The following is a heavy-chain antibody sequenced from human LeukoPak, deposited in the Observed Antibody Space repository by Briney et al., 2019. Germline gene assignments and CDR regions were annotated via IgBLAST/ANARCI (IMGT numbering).Heavy chain of an antibody. V-gene: IGHV3-74*01. D-gene: IGHD6-6*01. J-gene: IGHJ3*02. CDR3: ARPTGVYDAFDI. CDR2: IKGDGSKT. CDR1: GFTFSTYW. Sequence: GWSLRLSCVASGFTFSTYWMYWVRQAPGKGLVWVSRIKGDGSKTNYADSVKGRFTVSRDNAKNTLYLQMNSLRAEDTAVYYCARPTGVYDAFDIWGQGTTVIVSS.